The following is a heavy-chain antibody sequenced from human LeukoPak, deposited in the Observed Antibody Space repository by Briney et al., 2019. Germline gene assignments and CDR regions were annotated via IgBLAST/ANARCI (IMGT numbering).Heavy chain of an antibody. CDR1: GFTFSSYE. CDR3: ANGKQQLVPSDY. J-gene: IGHJ4*02. CDR2: ISGSGGST. D-gene: IGHD6-13*01. Sequence: GGSLRLSCSASGFTFSSYEMNWVRQAPGKGLEWVSAISGSGGSTYYADSVKGRFTISRDNSKNTLYLQMNSLRAEDTAVYYCANGKQQLVPSDYWGQGTLVTVSS. V-gene: IGHV3-23*01.